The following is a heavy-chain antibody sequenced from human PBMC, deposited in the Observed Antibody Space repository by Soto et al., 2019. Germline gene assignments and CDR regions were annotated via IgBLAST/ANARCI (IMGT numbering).Heavy chain of an antibody. D-gene: IGHD2-15*01. CDR3: ARDEVGCSGGSCYSKYYFDY. V-gene: IGHV1-69*01. Sequence: QVQLVQSGAEVKKPGSSVKVSCKASGGTFSSYAISWVRQAPGQGLEWMGGIIPIFGTANYAQKFQGRVTITADESTSTAYMELSSLRSEDTAVYYCARDEVGCSGGSCYSKYYFDYWGQGTLATVSS. J-gene: IGHJ4*02. CDR2: IIPIFGTA. CDR1: GGTFSSYA.